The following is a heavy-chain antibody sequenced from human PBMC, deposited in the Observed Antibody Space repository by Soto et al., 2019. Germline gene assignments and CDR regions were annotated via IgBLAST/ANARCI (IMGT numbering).Heavy chain of an antibody. J-gene: IGHJ3*01. V-gene: IGHV3-53*01. CDR2: LYDVDGS. CDR1: GLTISGKKY. Sequence: DVQLVESGGGLIQPGESLRLSCAAFGLTISGKKYVAWVRQAPGKGLEWVSALYDVDGSFYADYVKGRFTTSRDSSKTTVYLQMNDLRPDDTAVYYCATWHEREHAYDVWGQGTTVTVSS. D-gene: IGHD1-1*01. CDR3: ATWHEREHAYDV.